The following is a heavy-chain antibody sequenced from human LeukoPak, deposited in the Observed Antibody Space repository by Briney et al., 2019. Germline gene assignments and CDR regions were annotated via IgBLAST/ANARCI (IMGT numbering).Heavy chain of an antibody. CDR2: IYYSGST. V-gene: IGHV4-59*01. D-gene: IGHD3-22*01. CDR3: ARVGYCYDSSGYYSPDAFDI. CDR1: GGSISSYY. Sequence: PSETLSLTCTVSGGSISSYYWSWIRQPPGKGLEWIGYIYYSGSTNYNPSLKSRVTISVDTSRNQFSLKLSSVTAADTAVYYCARVGYCYDSSGYYSPDAFDIWGQGTMVTVSS. J-gene: IGHJ3*02.